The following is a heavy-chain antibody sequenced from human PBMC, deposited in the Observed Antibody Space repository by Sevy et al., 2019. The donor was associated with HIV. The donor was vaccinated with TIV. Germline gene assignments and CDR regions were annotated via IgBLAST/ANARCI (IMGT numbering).Heavy chain of an antibody. CDR1: GFTFGDYA. D-gene: IGHD6-19*01. CDR2: IRRKSYGGTT. J-gene: IGHJ3*01. Sequence: QLGGSLRLSCIASGFTFGDYAMSWVRQAPGKGLEWVGFIRRKSYGGTTDYAASVKGRFTISRDDSNNTAYLQMNSLKTEDTAVYYCSREITRYSNGWHNDAFDVWGQGTMVTVSS. CDR3: SREITRYSNGWHNDAFDV. V-gene: IGHV3-49*04.